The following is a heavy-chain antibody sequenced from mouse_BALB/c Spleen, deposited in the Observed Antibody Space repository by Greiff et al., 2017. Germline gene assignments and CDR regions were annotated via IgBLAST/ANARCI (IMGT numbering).Heavy chain of an antibody. J-gene: IGHJ2*01. V-gene: IGHV1-26*01. D-gene: IGHD4-1*01. Sequence: EVKLMESGPELVKPGASVKMSCKASGYTFTDYYMKWVKQSHGKSLEWIGDINPNNGDTFYNQKFKGKATLTVDKSSSTAYMELARLTSEDSAIYYCARETGTALFDYWGQGTTLTVSS. CDR1: GYTFTDYY. CDR3: ARETGTALFDY. CDR2: INPNNGDT.